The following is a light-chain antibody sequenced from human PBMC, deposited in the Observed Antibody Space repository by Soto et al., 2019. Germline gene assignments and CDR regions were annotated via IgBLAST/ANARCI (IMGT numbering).Light chain of an antibody. Sequence: QSALTQPASVSGSPGQSITISCTGTSSDIGRYDYVSWYQQHPGKVPKLIIYDVSYRPSGVSNRFSGSKSGDTASLTISGLQAEDEADYYRHSYTNTNTPVLFGGGTKLTVL. CDR1: SSDIGRYDY. CDR3: HSYTNTNTPVL. J-gene: IGLJ2*01. CDR2: DVS. V-gene: IGLV2-14*03.